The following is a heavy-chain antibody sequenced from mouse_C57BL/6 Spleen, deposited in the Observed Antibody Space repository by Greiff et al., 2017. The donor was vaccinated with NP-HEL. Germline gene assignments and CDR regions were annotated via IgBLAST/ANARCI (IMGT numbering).Heavy chain of an antibody. CDR3: ARRDGSNSFDY. V-gene: IGHV1-18*01. Sequence: EVQLQQSGPELVKPGASVKIPCKASGYTFTDYNMDWVKQSHGKSLEWIGDINPNNGGTIYNQKFKGKATLTVDKSSSTAYMELRSLTSEDTAVYYCARRDGSNSFDYWGQGTTLTVSS. CDR1: GYTFTDYN. J-gene: IGHJ2*01. D-gene: IGHD1-1*01. CDR2: INPNNGGT.